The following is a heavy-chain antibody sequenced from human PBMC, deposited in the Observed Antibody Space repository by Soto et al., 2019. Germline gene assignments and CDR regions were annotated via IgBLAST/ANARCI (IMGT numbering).Heavy chain of an antibody. CDR2: IKSKTDGGTT. D-gene: IGHD3-22*01. J-gene: IGHJ4*02. Sequence: EVQLVESGGGLVKPGGSLRLSCAASGFTFSNAWMSWVRQAPGKGLEWVGRIKSKTDGGTTDYAAPVKGRFTISRDDSKNTLYLQMNGLKTEDTAVYYCNYDSSGFLRYWGQGTLVTVSS. V-gene: IGHV3-15*01. CDR3: NYDSSGFLRY. CDR1: GFTFSNAW.